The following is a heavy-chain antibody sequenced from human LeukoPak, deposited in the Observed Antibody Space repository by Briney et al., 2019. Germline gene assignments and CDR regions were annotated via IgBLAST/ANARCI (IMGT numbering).Heavy chain of an antibody. J-gene: IGHJ6*02. Sequence: SSETLSLTCTVSGGSISSDYWNWIRQPPGKGLEWIGYVYYGAGTNYSPSLKSRVTISVDTSKNQFSLKLTSVTAADTAVYYCARALVRGVTGRYYYGMDVWGQGTTVTVSS. CDR3: ARALVRGVTGRYYYGMDV. D-gene: IGHD3-10*01. CDR1: GGSISSDY. CDR2: VYYGAGT. V-gene: IGHV4-59*01.